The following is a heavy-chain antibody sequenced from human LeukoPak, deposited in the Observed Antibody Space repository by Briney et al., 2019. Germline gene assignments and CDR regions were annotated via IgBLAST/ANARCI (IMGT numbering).Heavy chain of an antibody. CDR1: GYSISSGYY. V-gene: IGHV4-38-2*01. J-gene: IGHJ4*02. Sequence: SETLSPTCAVSGYSISSGYYWGWIRQPPGKGLEWIGSIYHSGSTYYNPSLKSRVTISVDTSKNQFSLKLSSVTAADTAVYYCATALNYDSSGYYDYWGQGTLVTVSS. CDR2: IYHSGST. D-gene: IGHD3-22*01. CDR3: ATALNYDSSGYYDY.